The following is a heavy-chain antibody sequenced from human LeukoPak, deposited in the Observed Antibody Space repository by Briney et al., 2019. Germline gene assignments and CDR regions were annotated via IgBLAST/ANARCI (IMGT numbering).Heavy chain of an antibody. CDR1: GFIFDDYA. CDR2: ISWNSGRI. Sequence: PGRSLRLSCAASGFIFDDYAMHWVRQAPGKGLEWVSSISWNSGRIDYADSVKGRFTVSRDNAKNSLYLQMNSLRAEDTALYYCAKDGSYYSGNWFDPWGQGTLVTVSS. J-gene: IGHJ5*02. V-gene: IGHV3-9*01. CDR3: AKDGSYYSGNWFDP. D-gene: IGHD3-10*01.